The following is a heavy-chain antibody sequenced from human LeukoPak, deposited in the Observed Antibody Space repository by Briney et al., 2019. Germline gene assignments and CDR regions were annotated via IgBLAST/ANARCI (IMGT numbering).Heavy chain of an antibody. CDR1: GFTFSSYW. CDR3: ARSSQDNIVVVPAAILYYYYGMDV. CDR2: INSDGSST. Sequence: GGSLRLSCAASGFTFSSYWMHWVRQAPGKGLVWVSRINSDGSSTSYADSVKGRFTISRDNAKNTLYLQMNSLRAEDTAVYYCARSSQDNIVVVPAAILYYYYGMDVWGQGTTVTVSS. D-gene: IGHD2-2*01. V-gene: IGHV3-74*01. J-gene: IGHJ6*02.